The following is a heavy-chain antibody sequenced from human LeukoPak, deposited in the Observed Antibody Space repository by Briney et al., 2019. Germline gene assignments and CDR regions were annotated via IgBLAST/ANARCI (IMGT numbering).Heavy chain of an antibody. CDR2: IYSGGST. CDR1: GFTVSSNY. J-gene: IGHJ4*02. D-gene: IGHD2-15*01. Sequence: GGSLRLSCAASGFTVSSNYMSWVRQAPGKGLEGVSVIYSGGSTYYADSLKGRFTISRHNSKNTLYLQMNSLRAEDTAVYYCAREQYCSGGSCYCGYWGQGTLVTVSS. CDR3: AREQYCSGGSCYCGY. V-gene: IGHV3-53*04.